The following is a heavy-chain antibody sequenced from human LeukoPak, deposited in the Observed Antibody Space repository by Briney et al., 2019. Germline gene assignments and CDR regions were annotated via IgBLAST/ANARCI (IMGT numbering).Heavy chain of an antibody. CDR3: AREYSSGWFAD. V-gene: IGHV3-9*01. Sequence: GGSLRLSCAASGFTFDDYAMHWVRQAPGKGLEWVSGISWNSGSIGYADSVKGRFTISRDNAKNSLYLQMNSLRAEDTAVYYCAREYSSGWFADWGQGTLVTVSS. CDR2: ISWNSGSI. J-gene: IGHJ4*02. CDR1: GFTFDDYA. D-gene: IGHD6-19*01.